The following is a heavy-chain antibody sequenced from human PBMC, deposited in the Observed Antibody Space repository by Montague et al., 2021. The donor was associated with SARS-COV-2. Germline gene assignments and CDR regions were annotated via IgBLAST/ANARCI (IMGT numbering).Heavy chain of an antibody. D-gene: IGHD2-2*01. CDR1: GGSFSDYY. V-gene: IGHV4-34*01. CDR2: INQGGST. J-gene: IGHJ6*03. Sequence: SETLSLTCAVYGGSFSDYYWSWIRQPPGKGLEWIGEINQGGSTXXXPSXXXRVTISVDTSKNQFSLKLSSVTAADTAVYYCARFLRRVVPAATGHWEKNYCYYYMDVWGKGTTVTVSS. CDR3: ARFLRRVVPAATGHWEKNYCYYYMDV.